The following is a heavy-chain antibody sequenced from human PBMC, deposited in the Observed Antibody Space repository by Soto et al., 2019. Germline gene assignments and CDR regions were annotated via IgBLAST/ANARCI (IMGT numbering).Heavy chain of an antibody. D-gene: IGHD2-8*01. J-gene: IGHJ3*01. CDR3: ARSPGVYYID. V-gene: IGHV3-74*01. CDR1: GFSFSSYW. CDR2: INTDGSST. Sequence: EVQLVESGGGLVQPGGSLRLSCADSGFSFSSYWMHWVRQGPGKGLVWVSRINTDGSSTNYADSVKGRFTISRDNAKNTLYLQMTSLRAEATAVYQCARSPGVYYIDWGQGTMVTVSS.